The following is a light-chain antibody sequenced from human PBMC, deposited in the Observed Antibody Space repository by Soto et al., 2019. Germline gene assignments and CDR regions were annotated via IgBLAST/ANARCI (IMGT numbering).Light chain of an antibody. Sequence: EIVMTQSPATLSVSPGERATFSCRASQSVSSNLAWYQQKPGQAPRLLIYAASSRATGIPDRFSGSGSGTDFTLTISRLEPEDFAVYYCQQYGSSPFTFGGGTKVDIK. J-gene: IGKJ4*01. V-gene: IGKV3-20*01. CDR3: QQYGSSPFT. CDR2: AAS. CDR1: QSVSSN.